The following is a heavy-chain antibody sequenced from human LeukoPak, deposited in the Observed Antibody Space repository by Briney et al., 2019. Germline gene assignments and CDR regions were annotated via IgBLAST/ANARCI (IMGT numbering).Heavy chain of an antibody. D-gene: IGHD3-10*01. Sequence: GGSLRLSCAASGFTFTSYAMSWVRKAPGKGLEWVSAISGGGGTYYADTVKGRFTISRDNSKNSLYLQMNSLRAEDTALYYCAKDMAAYYYASGNIDYWGQGTLVTVSS. J-gene: IGHJ4*02. CDR1: GFTFTSYA. CDR2: ISGGGGT. V-gene: IGHV3-43D*03. CDR3: AKDMAAYYYASGNIDY.